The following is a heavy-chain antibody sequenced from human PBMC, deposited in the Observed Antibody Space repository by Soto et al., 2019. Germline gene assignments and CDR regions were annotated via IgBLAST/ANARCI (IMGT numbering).Heavy chain of an antibody. V-gene: IGHV3-21*06. CDR3: ARLVASETGYGMDV. D-gene: IGHD3-9*01. CDR1: GFIFSSHN. J-gene: IGHJ6*02. Sequence: GGSLRLSCAASGFIFSSHNMNWVRQAPGKGLEWVSSITGSSSFIFYADSVKGRFTISRDNAKNTVYLQVNSLRAEDTGVYYCARLVASETGYGMDVWGQGTTVTVSS. CDR2: ITGSSSFI.